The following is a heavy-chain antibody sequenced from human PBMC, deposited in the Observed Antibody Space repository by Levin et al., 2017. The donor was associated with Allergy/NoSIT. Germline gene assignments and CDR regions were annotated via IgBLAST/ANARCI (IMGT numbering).Heavy chain of an antibody. CDR2: INPNSGGT. D-gene: IGHD2-15*01. V-gene: IGHV1-2*06. CDR1: GYTFTGYY. Sequence: GESLKISCKASGYTFTGYYMHWVRQAPGQGLEWMGRINPNSGGTNYAQKFQGRVTMTRDTSISTAYVELSRLRSDDTAVYYCARLQTGLLRDYYYYMDVWGKGTTVTVSS. J-gene: IGHJ6*03. CDR3: ARLQTGLLRDYYYYMDV.